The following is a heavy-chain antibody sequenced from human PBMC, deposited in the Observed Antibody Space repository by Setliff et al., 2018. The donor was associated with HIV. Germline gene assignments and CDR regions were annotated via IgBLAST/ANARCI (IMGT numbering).Heavy chain of an antibody. J-gene: IGHJ4*02. CDR3: ARGVFRWLGLVVVPAAIGGFDY. D-gene: IGHD2-2*01. Sequence: ASVKVSCKASGYTFTNSGMHWMRQAPGQRPEWMGCINGGKARTEYSPHFQSRVTITRDTFASTDYLELSSLRSEDTAMYYCARGVFRWLGLVVVPAAIGGFDYWGQGTLVTVSS. V-gene: IGHV1-3*01. CDR1: GYTFTNSG. CDR2: INGGKART.